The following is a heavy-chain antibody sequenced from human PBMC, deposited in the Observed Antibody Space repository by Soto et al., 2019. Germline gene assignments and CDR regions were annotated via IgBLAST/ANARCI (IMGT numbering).Heavy chain of an antibody. CDR2: IYYSDSI. V-gene: IGHV4-59*12. Sequence: PSETLSLTCTVSGGSIGSYYWSWIRQPPGKGLEWIGYIYYSDSINHNPSLKSRVTISVDKSKNQFSLKLSSVTAADTAVYYCARAESGSYWGGNLFDPWGKGTLVTVSS. CDR3: ARAESGSYWGGNLFDP. J-gene: IGHJ5*02. D-gene: IGHD1-26*01. CDR1: GGSIGSYY.